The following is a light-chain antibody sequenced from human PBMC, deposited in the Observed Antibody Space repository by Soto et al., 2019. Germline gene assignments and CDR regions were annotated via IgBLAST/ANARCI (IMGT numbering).Light chain of an antibody. Sequence: EIVLTQSPGTLSLSPGERATLSCRASQSVSSTYLAWCQQKPGQAPRLLLYGASIRDTGIPDRFSVSGSGTDFPLTIITLEPEDFAVYYCQQYGSSPPYSFGQGTKLEIK. CDR3: QQYGSSPPYS. CDR1: QSVSSTY. CDR2: GAS. V-gene: IGKV3-20*01. J-gene: IGKJ2*01.